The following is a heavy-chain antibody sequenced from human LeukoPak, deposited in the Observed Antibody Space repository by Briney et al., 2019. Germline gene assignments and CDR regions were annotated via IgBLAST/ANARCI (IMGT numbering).Heavy chain of an antibody. Sequence: PSQTLSLTCTVSGGSISSGSYYWSWIRQPAGKGLEWIGRFYTSGSTNYNPSLKSRVTISADTSKNQFSLKLSSVTAADTAVYYCARHNDIFPAEFDYWGQGTLVTVSS. D-gene: IGHD3-9*01. CDR3: ARHNDIFPAEFDY. CDR2: FYTSGST. CDR1: GGSISSGSYY. J-gene: IGHJ4*02. V-gene: IGHV4-61*02.